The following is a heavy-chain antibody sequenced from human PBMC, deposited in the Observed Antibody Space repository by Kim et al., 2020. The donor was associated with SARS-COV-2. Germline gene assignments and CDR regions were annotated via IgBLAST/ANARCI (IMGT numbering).Heavy chain of an antibody. D-gene: IGHD3-3*01. Sequence: SGPTLVKPTQTLTLTCTFSGFSLSTSGVGVGWIRQPPGKSLEWLALIYWDDDKRYSPSLKSRLTITKDTSKNQVVLTMTNMDPVDTATYYCAHLQIRITIFGVVIDDAFDIWGQGTMVTVSS. V-gene: IGHV2-5*02. CDR3: AHLQIRITIFGVVIDDAFDI. J-gene: IGHJ3*02. CDR1: GFSLSTSGVG. CDR2: IYWDDDK.